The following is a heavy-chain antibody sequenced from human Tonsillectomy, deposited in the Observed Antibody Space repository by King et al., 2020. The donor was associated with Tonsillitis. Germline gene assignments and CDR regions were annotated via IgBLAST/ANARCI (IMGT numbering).Heavy chain of an antibody. D-gene: IGHD2-15*01. Sequence: VQLVESGAEVKKPGASVKVSCKGSGYTFTDYYMHWVRQAPGQGLEWMGWINPNNGDTNYAQKFQGRVTMTRDTSISTAYMELSRLRSDDTAVYYCARDLGCSGGSCYSEDFDYWGQGTLVTVSS. CDR2: INPNNGDT. CDR3: ARDLGCSGGSCYSEDFDY. V-gene: IGHV1-2*02. CDR1: GYTFTDYY. J-gene: IGHJ4*02.